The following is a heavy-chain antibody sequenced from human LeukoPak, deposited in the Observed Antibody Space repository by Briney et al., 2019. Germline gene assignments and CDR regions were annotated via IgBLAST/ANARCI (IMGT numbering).Heavy chain of an antibody. D-gene: IGHD3-22*01. CDR1: GGTFSSYA. V-gene: IGHV1-69*05. J-gene: IGHJ4*02. CDR3: ARERQPGYYDSSGYYHFDY. Sequence: GASVKASCKASGGTFSSYAISWVRLAPGQGLEWMGGIIPIFGTANYAQKFQGRVTITTDESTSTAYMELSSLRSEDTAVYYCARERQPGYYDSSGYYHFDYWGQGTLVTVSS. CDR2: IIPIFGTA.